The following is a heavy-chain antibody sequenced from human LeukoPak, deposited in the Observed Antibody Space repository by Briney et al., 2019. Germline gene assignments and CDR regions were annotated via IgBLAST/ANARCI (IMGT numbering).Heavy chain of an antibody. CDR2: IWYDGSNK. Sequence: GGSLRLSCVASGLTVSNHWMSWVRQAPGKGLEWVAVIWYDGSNKYYADSVKGRFTISRDNSKNTLYLQMNSLRAEDTAVYYCAREIAAAAPLDYWGQGTLVTVSS. J-gene: IGHJ4*02. CDR3: AREIAAAAPLDY. V-gene: IGHV3-33*08. D-gene: IGHD6-13*01. CDR1: GLTVSNHW.